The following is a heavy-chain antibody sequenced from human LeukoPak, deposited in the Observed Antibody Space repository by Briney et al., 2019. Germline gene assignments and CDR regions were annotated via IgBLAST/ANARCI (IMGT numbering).Heavy chain of an antibody. CDR1: GFTFSSYG. D-gene: IGHD3-22*01. CDR3: AREYYYDSSGPGPDSYYMDV. CDR2: ISYDGSNK. Sequence: GGSLRLSCAASGFTFSSYGMHWVRQAPGKGLEWVAVISYDGSNKYYADSVKGRFTISRDNSKNTLYLQMNSLRAEDTAVYYCAREYYYDSSGPGPDSYYMDVWGKGTTVTISS. V-gene: IGHV3-30*03. J-gene: IGHJ6*03.